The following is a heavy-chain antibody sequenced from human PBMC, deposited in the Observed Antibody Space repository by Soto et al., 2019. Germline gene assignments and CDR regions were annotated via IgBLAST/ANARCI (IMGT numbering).Heavy chain of an antibody. Sequence: GASVKVSCKASGGTFSSYAISWVRQAPGQGLEWMGGITPIFGTANYPQKFQGRVTITADESTSTAYMELSSLRSEDTAVYYCASSFFSSGWYPAFDYWGQGTLVTVSS. CDR2: ITPIFGTA. J-gene: IGHJ4*02. CDR3: ASSFFSSGWYPAFDY. V-gene: IGHV1-69*13. D-gene: IGHD6-19*01. CDR1: GGTFSSYA.